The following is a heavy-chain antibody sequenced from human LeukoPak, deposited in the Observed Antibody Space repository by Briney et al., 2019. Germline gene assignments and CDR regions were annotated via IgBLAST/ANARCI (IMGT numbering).Heavy chain of an antibody. CDR3: ARDLGLAPAAIDY. V-gene: IGHV3-23*01. D-gene: IGHD2-2*01. CDR2: ISGSGDGT. Sequence: GGSLRLSCAASGFTFSNFAMSWVRQAPGKGLEWVSGISGSGDGTYYADSVKGRFTISRDNAKNSLYLQMNSLRAEDTALYYCARDLGLAPAAIDYWGQGTLVTVSS. J-gene: IGHJ4*02. CDR1: GFTFSNFA.